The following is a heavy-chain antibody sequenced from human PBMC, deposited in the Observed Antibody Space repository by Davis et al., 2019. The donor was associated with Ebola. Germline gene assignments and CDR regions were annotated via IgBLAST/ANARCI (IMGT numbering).Heavy chain of an antibody. D-gene: IGHD6-25*01. CDR2: ISWNSATM. V-gene: IGHV3-9*01. Sequence: GGSLRLSCAASRFTFDDYAMHWVRQAPGKGLEWVSGISWNSATMFYADSVRGRFTIFRDNAKKSLYLQMNSLRPEDTAFYYCAKDMFPRGTGGYNSGLDYWGQGTLVTVSS. J-gene: IGHJ4*02. CDR1: RFTFDDYA. CDR3: AKDMFPRGTGGYNSGLDY.